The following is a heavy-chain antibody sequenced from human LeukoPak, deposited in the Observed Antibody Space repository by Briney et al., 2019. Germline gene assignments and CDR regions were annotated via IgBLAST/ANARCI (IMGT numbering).Heavy chain of an antibody. CDR1: GYTFTGYY. CDR2: INPNSGGT. Sequence: GASVTVSCTASGYTFTGYYMHWVRQAPGQGLEWMGWINPNSGGTNYAQKFQGRVTMTRDTSISTAYMELSRLRSDDTAVYYCARDYSGYPGGWFDPWGQGTMVTVSS. D-gene: IGHD5-12*01. J-gene: IGHJ3*01. V-gene: IGHV1-2*02. CDR3: ARDYSGYPGGWFDP.